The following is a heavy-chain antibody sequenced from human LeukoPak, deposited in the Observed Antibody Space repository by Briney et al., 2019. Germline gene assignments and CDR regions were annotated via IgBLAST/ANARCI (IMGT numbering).Heavy chain of an antibody. Sequence: KASETLSPTCIVSGGSISSYYWSWIRQPPGKGLEWIGYIYYSGSTNYNPSLKSRVTISVDTSKNQFSLKLSSVTAADTAVYYCARVRRWLQPMSYYYGMDVWGQGTTVTVSS. V-gene: IGHV4-59*01. CDR3: ARVRRWLQPMSYYYGMDV. CDR1: GGSISSYY. J-gene: IGHJ6*02. D-gene: IGHD5-24*01. CDR2: IYYSGST.